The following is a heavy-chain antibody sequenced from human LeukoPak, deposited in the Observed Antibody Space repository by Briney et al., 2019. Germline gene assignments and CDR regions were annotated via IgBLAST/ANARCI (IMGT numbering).Heavy chain of an antibody. J-gene: IGHJ6*02. Sequence: GALRLSCSASGFTFSESWMTWVRQVPGQGLEWVAHINHEGGGIQYVDSVKGRFTISRDNAKGSVYLQMNSLRAEDTAIYHCATYINWVAGDVWGQGTTVIVSS. CDR1: GFTFSESW. D-gene: IGHD1-1*01. CDR2: INHEGGGI. CDR3: ATYINWVAGDV. V-gene: IGHV3-7*01.